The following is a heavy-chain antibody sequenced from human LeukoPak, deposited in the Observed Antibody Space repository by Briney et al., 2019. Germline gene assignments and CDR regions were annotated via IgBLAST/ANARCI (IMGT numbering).Heavy chain of an antibody. D-gene: IGHD6-13*01. J-gene: IGHJ5*02. Sequence: ASVKVFCKASGYTFTGHYMHWVRQAPGQGLEWMGWLNPNSGGTNYAQKFQGRVTMTRDTSISTAYMALSRLRSDDTAMYYCAREEIAAAEVYNWFDPWGQGTLVTVSA. CDR2: LNPNSGGT. CDR1: GYTFTGHY. V-gene: IGHV1-2*02. CDR3: AREEIAAAEVYNWFDP.